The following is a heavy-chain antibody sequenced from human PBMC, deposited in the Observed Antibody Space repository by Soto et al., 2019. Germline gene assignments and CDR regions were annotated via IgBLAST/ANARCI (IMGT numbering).Heavy chain of an antibody. CDR1: GGSISSGDYY. CDR2: IYYSGST. Sequence: QVQLQESGPGLVKPSQTLSLTCTVSGGSISSGDYYWSWIRQPPGKGLEWIGYIYYSGSTYYNPSLKRRVTISVDTSKNQFSLKLSSVTAADTAVYYCARAGTTIFGVVTPNWFDPWGQGTLVTVSS. V-gene: IGHV4-30-4*01. J-gene: IGHJ5*02. CDR3: ARAGTTIFGVVTPNWFDP. D-gene: IGHD3-3*01.